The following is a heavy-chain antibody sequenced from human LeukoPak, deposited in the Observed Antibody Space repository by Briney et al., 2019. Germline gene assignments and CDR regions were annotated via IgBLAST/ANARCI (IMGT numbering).Heavy chain of an antibody. CDR1: GFTFSSYA. D-gene: IGHD2-15*01. CDR2: ISGSGGST. CDR3: AKEQSSWGSGGY. V-gene: IGHV3-23*01. Sequence: GGSLRLSXAASGFTFSSYAMSWVRQAPGKGVEWVSAISGSGGSTYYADSVKGRFTISRDNSKNTLYLQMNSLRAEDTAVYYCAKEQSSWGSGGYWGQGTLVTVSS. J-gene: IGHJ4*02.